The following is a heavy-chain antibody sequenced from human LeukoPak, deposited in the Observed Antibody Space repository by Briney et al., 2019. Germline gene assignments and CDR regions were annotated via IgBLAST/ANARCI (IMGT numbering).Heavy chain of an antibody. CDR3: ARTSYGDYGPDY. D-gene: IGHD4-17*01. Sequence: PSETLSLTCTVSGGSISSYYWSWIRQPPGKGLEWIGYIHYSGSSNYNPSLKSRVSISVDTTKNQFSLRLSSVTAADTAVYYCARTSYGDYGPDYWGQGTLVTVSS. CDR2: IHYSGSS. V-gene: IGHV4-59*01. J-gene: IGHJ4*02. CDR1: GGSISSYY.